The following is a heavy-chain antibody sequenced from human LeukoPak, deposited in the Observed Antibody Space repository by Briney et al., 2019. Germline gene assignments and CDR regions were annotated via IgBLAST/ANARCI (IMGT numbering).Heavy chain of an antibody. Sequence: PRGSLRLSCAASGFTFSSYAISLGPQAPRERLGWVSAISGRGVSTSYADSVKGRFTISRDNSKNPLYLQMNSLSAEDTAVYYCASHCSSTSCYAGQWGHDAFDIWGQGTMVTVSS. CDR1: GFTFSSYA. CDR3: ASHCSSTSCYAGQWGHDAFDI. D-gene: IGHD2-2*01. V-gene: IGHV3-23*01. CDR2: ISGRGVST. J-gene: IGHJ3*02.